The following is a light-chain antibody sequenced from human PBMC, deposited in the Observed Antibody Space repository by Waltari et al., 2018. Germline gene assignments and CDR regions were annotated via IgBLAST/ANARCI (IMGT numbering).Light chain of an antibody. CDR2: DVT. CDR3: CSYGGSYSFVV. CDR1: SSDVGGYNY. J-gene: IGLJ2*01. V-gene: IGLV2-11*01. Sequence: QSALTQPRSVSGSPGQSVPLSCTGTSSDVGGYNYVSWYQQHPGKAPKLIIYDVTKRPSGVPDRFSGSKSGNTASLTISGLQAEDEADYYCCSYGGSYSFVVFGGGTKLTVL.